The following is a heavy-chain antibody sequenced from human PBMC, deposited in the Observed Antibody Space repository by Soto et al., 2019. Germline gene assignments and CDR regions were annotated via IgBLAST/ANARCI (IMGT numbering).Heavy chain of an antibody. CDR3: ARMYTSGWLDT. V-gene: IGHV4-59*01. CDR1: GGSISDYY. CDR2: SYYSGGT. Sequence: KSSETLSLPCTVSGGSISDYYWGLLRQPPWKGLEWIGYSYYSGGTDYNPSLRSRVTISVNTSKNQFSMKLSSVTAPDTAVYYCARMYTSGWLDTWGQGTMVTVYS. D-gene: IGHD6-25*01. J-gene: IGHJ5*02.